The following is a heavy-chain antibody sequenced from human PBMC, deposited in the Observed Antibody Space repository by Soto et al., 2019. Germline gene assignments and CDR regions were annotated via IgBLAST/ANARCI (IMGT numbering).Heavy chain of an antibody. V-gene: IGHV1-8*01. CDR3: ASSLYGSGSYYHDPYYYYGMDV. CDR1: GYTFTSYD. J-gene: IGHJ6*02. Sequence: ASVKVSCKASGYTFTSYDINWVRQATLQGLEWMGWMNPNSGNTGYAQKFQGRVTMTRNTSISTAYMELSSLRSEDTAVYYCASSLYGSGSYYHDPYYYYGMDVWGQGTTVTVSS. CDR2: MNPNSGNT. D-gene: IGHD3-10*01.